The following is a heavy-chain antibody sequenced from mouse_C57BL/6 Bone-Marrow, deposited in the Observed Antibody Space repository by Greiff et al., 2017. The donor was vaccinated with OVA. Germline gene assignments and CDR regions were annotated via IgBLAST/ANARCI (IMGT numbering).Heavy chain of an antibody. V-gene: IGHV14-4*01. CDR3: TTYRY. Sequence: VQLQQSGAELVRPGASVKLSCTASGFNIKDDYMPWVKERLEKGREWIGWIDPENGDTEYASKFQGKATITADTSSKTVYLHLSSLTSEDTAVYYCTTYRYWGQGTTLTVSS. CDR2: IDPENGDT. CDR1: GFNIKDDY. J-gene: IGHJ2*01.